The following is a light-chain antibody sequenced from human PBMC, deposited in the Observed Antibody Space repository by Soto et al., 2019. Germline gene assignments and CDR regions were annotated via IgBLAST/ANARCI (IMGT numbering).Light chain of an antibody. CDR2: WAS. J-gene: IGKJ4*01. CDR3: QQYYSTPLN. V-gene: IGKV4-1*01. Sequence: IVMNQSPDSLAGYPGRSATITCYSSHIGLYSSNNKNYLAWYQQKPGQPPKLLIYWASTRESGVPDRFSGSGSGTDFTLTISSLQAEDVAVYYCQQYYSTPLNFGGGNKGAIK. CDR1: HIGLYSSNNKNY.